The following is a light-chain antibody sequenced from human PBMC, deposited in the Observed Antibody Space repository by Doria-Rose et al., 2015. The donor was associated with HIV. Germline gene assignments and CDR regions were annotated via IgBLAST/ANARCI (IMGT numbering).Light chain of an antibody. CDR1: QSFSSTY. CDR3: HQYGTSGT. V-gene: IGKV3-20*01. J-gene: IGKJ1*01. Sequence: EIVMTQSPGTLSLSPGEGATLSCRASQSFSSTYLAWYQQKPGQAPSLLIYDGSTRATGIPDRFSASGSGTDFTLTINRLEPEDFALYYCHQYGTSGTFGQGTKVEI. CDR2: DGS.